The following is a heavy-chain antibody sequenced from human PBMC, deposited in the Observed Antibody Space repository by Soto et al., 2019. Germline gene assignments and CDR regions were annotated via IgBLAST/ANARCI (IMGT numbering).Heavy chain of an antibody. CDR2: TYYRSKWYN. D-gene: IGHD6-19*01. V-gene: IGHV6-1*01. CDR1: GDSVSRNRAA. CDR3: ARGRSDSSGWYDPYYFDC. J-gene: IGHJ4*02. Sequence: PSPTLSLTCAISGDSVSRNRAAWNWIRQSPSRGLEWLGRTYYRSKWYNDYAVSVKSRITINPDTSKNQFSLQLNSVTPGDTAVYYCARGRSDSSGWYDPYYFDCWGQGTLVPVSS.